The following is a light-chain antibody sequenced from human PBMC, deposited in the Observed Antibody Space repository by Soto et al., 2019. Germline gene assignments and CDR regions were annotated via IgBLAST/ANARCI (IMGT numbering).Light chain of an antibody. J-gene: IGLJ1*01. Sequence: QSALTQPASVSGSPGQSITISCTGTSSDVGGYNYVSWYQQRPGKAPKLMIYEVSNRPSGASNRCSASKSGHTASLTISGLQAEDEADYYCNSYTSSNTLVFGTGTKVTVL. CDR2: EVS. V-gene: IGLV2-14*01. CDR3: NSYTSSNTLV. CDR1: SSDVGGYNY.